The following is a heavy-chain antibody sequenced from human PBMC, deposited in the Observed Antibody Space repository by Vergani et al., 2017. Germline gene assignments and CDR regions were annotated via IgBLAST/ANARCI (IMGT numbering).Heavy chain of an antibody. D-gene: IGHD3-9*01. CDR1: GFTFSNYT. Sequence: EVQLLESGGGLVQPGGSLRVSCAASGFTFSNYTMTWVRQAPGKGLEWVSTISAGGYTTYYADSVKGRFTISRDNSKNTVFLLMNSLRAEDTAVYYCAXDRNPRYFQFFDYWGQGTLVTVSS. V-gene: IGHV3-23*01. CDR2: ISAGGYTT. J-gene: IGHJ4*02. CDR3: AXDRNPRYFQFFDY.